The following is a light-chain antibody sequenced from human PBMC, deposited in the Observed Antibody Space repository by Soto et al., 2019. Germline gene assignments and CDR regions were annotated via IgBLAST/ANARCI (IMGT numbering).Light chain of an antibody. Sequence: EIVLTQSPATLSLSPGERATLSCRASQSVSSYLAWYQQKPGQAPRLLIYDASNRATGIPARFSGSGSGTDFTRTISSLEPEDFAVYYCQQRSNGPPLTFGPGTKVDIK. CDR3: QQRSNGPPLT. CDR1: QSVSSY. V-gene: IGKV3-11*01. J-gene: IGKJ3*01. CDR2: DAS.